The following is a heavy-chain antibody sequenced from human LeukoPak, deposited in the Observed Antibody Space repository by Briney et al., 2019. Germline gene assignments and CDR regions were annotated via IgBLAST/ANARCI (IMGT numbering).Heavy chain of an antibody. D-gene: IGHD2-15*01. J-gene: IGHJ5*02. CDR2: ISYDGSNK. CDR1: GFTFSSYA. Sequence: PGGSLRLSCAASGFTFSSYAMHWVRQAPGKGLEWVAVISYDGSNKYYADSAKGRFTISRDNSKNTLYLQMNSLRAEDTAVYYCARDGGRGYCSGGSCYRRRINWFDPWGQGTLVTVSS. CDR3: ARDGGRGYCSGGSCYRRRINWFDP. V-gene: IGHV3-30*01.